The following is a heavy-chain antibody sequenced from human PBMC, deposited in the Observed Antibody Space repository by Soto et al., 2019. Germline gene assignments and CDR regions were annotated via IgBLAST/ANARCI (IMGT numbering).Heavy chain of an antibody. CDR3: AREGVSSSWYYYYGMDV. Sequence: PSQPLPLTWRVSGVSISDVYWSWIRQPPGKRLEWIGYMYKGGSINYNPSLKSRVTISVDTSKNQFSLKLSSVTAADTAVYYCAREGVSSSWYYYYGMDVWGQGTTVTVSS. D-gene: IGHD6-13*01. V-gene: IGHV4-59*01. J-gene: IGHJ6*02. CDR2: MYKGGSI. CDR1: GVSISDVY.